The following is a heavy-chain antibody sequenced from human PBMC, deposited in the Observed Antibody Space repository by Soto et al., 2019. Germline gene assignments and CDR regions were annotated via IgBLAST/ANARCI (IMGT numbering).Heavy chain of an antibody. J-gene: IGHJ6*02. D-gene: IGHD2-2*01. Sequence: SVKVSCKASGGTFSSYAISWVRQAPGQGLEWMGGIIPIFGTANYAQKFQGRVTITADESTSTAYMELSSLRSEDTAVYYCASDRGDIVVVKDDMRPYYYYGMDVWGQGTTVTVSS. CDR3: ASDRGDIVVVKDDMRPYYYYGMDV. V-gene: IGHV1-69*13. CDR1: GGTFSSYA. CDR2: IIPIFGTA.